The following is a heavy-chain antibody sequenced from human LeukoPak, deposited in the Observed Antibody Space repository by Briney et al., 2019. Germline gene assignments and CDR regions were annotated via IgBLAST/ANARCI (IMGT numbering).Heavy chain of an antibody. Sequence: SETLSLTCTVSGGSISSHFWTWIRQPPAKGLEWIGYIYYSGTTNYNPPLKSRVSISVDTAKNEFSLTLSSVTAADTAVYYCARDFLECSRASCLNWFAPWGQGTLVTVSS. V-gene: IGHV4-59*11. J-gene: IGHJ5*02. D-gene: IGHD2-2*01. CDR1: GGSISSHF. CDR3: ARDFLECSRASCLNWFAP. CDR2: IYYSGTT.